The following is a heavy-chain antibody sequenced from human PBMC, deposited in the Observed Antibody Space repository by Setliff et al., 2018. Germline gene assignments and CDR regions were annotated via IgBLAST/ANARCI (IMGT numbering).Heavy chain of an antibody. V-gene: IGHV3-7*01. D-gene: IGHD6-25*01. CDR2: IKEDGSDK. Sequence: PGGSLRLSCVASGFSFSNYYMSWVRQAPGKGLEWVANIKEDGSDKYYVDSVKGRFTVSRDNAQNSLYLQMNSLGVDDTAVYYCARSPANGGHDAFDIWGQGTMVTVSS. CDR1: GFSFSNYY. J-gene: IGHJ3*02. CDR3: ARSPANGGHDAFDI.